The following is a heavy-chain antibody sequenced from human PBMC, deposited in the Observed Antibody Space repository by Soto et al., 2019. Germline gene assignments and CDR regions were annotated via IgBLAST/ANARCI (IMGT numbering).Heavy chain of an antibody. Sequence: SVQVSCKASGFTFSNYAVQWVRQARGQRLEWIGWIIVGIGRTNYAQELQGRVTITRDRSNNTAYMELSGLRSDDTAFYYCAIKQYGSGHRYSFDFWGQGTLVTVSS. CDR1: GFTFSNYA. CDR2: IIVGIGRT. D-gene: IGHD2-21*02. J-gene: IGHJ4*02. CDR3: AIKQYGSGHRYSFDF. V-gene: IGHV1-58*01.